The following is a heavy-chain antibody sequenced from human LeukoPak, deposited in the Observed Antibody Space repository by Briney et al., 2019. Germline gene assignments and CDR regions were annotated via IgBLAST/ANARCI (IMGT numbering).Heavy chain of an antibody. CDR2: IKSETDGRTT. CDR1: GLTFRNAW. Sequence: GGSLRLSCAASGLTFRNAWMSWVRQAPGKGREWVGRIKSETDGRTTDYAAPVKGRFTISRDDSKNMLYLQMNSLKTEDTAMYYCTTDPGDYEIYWGQGTLVTVSS. D-gene: IGHD4-17*01. V-gene: IGHV3-15*01. J-gene: IGHJ4*02. CDR3: TTDPGDYEIY.